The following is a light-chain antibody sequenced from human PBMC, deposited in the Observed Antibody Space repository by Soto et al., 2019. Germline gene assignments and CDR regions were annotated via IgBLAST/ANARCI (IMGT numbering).Light chain of an antibody. J-gene: IGKJ4*01. CDR1: QSLLHSNGIKY. V-gene: IGKV2-28*01. CDR2: LGS. CDR3: MQALQTPT. Sequence: EIVLTQSPLSLPVTPGESASISCRSSQSLLHSNGIKYLDWYLQKPGQSPQLLIYLGSNRASGVPDRFSGSGSGTDFTLKISRVEAEDVGVYYCMQALQTPTFGGGTKVELK.